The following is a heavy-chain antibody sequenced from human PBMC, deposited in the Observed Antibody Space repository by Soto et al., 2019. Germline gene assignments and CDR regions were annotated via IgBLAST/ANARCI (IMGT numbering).Heavy chain of an antibody. Sequence: PSETLSLTCTVSGDSINSADYYWSWFRQPPGKGLEWIGYIYYSRSDYYNPSLGRRATITIDTSRNQFSLNLMSVTAADTAVYYCARVVQFYDSSGYSFYYFDYWGQGALVTVSS. V-gene: IGHV4-30-4*01. D-gene: IGHD3-22*01. CDR1: GDSINSADYY. J-gene: IGHJ4*02. CDR2: IYYSRSD. CDR3: ARVVQFYDSSGYSFYYFDY.